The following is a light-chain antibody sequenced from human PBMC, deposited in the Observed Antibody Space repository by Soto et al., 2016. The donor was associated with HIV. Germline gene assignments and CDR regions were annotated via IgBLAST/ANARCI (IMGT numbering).Light chain of an antibody. Sequence: DIVMTQSPLSLPVTPGEPASISCTASLSLLHSNGYNYLDWYVQKPGQSPQLLTYLGSNRASGVPDRFSGSGSGTDFTLKISRVEAEDVGVYYCMQVLQTPPTFGPGT. V-gene: IGKV2-28*01. J-gene: IGKJ3*01. CDR1: LSLLHSNGYNY. CDR2: LGS. CDR3: MQVLQTPPT.